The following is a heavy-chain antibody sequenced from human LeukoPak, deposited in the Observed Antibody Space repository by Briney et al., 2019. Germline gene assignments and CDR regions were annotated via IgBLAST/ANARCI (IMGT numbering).Heavy chain of an antibody. D-gene: IGHD1-7*01. Sequence: GESLKISCKGSGSSFTSYWIGWVRQMPGKGLEWMGIIYPGDSDTRYSPSFQGQVTISADKSISTAYLQWSSLKASDTAMYYCARLGITGTVYNWFDPWGQGTLVTVSS. CDR2: IYPGDSDT. CDR1: GSSFTSYW. J-gene: IGHJ5*02. V-gene: IGHV5-51*01. CDR3: ARLGITGTVYNWFDP.